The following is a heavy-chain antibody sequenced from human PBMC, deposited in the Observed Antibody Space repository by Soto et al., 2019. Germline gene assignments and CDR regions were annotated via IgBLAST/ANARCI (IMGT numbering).Heavy chain of an antibody. CDR1: GGSISSGGYY. CDR3: SGLSNECFGKCELDF. D-gene: IGHD3-10*01. CDR2: INHSGST. J-gene: IGHJ4*02. V-gene: IGHV4-39*07. Sequence: SETLSLTCTVSGGSISSGGYYWSWIRQPPGKGLEWIGEINHSGSTNYNPSLKSRVTISVDTSKNQFSLKLSSVTAADTAVYYCSGLSNECFGKCELDFWGQGTMVTVSS.